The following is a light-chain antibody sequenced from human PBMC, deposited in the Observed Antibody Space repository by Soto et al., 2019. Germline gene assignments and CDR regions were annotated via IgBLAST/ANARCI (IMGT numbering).Light chain of an antibody. CDR3: QLYYSTPH. J-gene: IGKJ1*01. CDR2: WAS. Sequence: DIVMTQSPDSLAVSLGERATINCKSSQSVLYSSNNKNYLAWYQQKPGQPPKLLIYWASTRESGVPDRFSGSGSGTDFTLTISSLQAEDVSVYYCQLYYSTPHFGQGTKVEIK. V-gene: IGKV4-1*01. CDR1: QSVLYSSNNKNY.